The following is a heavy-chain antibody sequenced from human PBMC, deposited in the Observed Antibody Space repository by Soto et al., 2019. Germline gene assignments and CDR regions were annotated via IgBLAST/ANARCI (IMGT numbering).Heavy chain of an antibody. CDR1: GFTFGGYW. J-gene: IGHJ5*02. V-gene: IGHV3-74*01. CDR3: AKSDWFDP. CDR2: IKNDGSET. Sequence: GGSLRLSCVASGFTFGGYWMHWVRQAPGKGLVWVSRIKNDGSETTYADSVKGRFTISRDNAKNTLYLQMNSLRAEDTAIYYCAKSDWFDPWGQGTLVTVSS.